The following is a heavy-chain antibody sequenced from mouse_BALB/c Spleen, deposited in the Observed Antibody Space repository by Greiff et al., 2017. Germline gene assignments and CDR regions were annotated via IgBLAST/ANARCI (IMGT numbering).Heavy chain of an antibody. J-gene: IGHJ2*01. CDR1: GYTFTDYN. D-gene: IGHD1-1*01. V-gene: IGHV1S29*02. CDR3: ARKGAYYYGSSYGYFDY. CDR2: IYPYNGGT. Sequence: VQLKESGPELVKPGASVKISCKASGYTFTDYNMHWVKQSHGKSLEWIGYIYPYNGGTGYNQKFKSKATLTVDNSSSTAYMELRSLTSEDSAVYYCARKGAYYYGSSYGYFDYWGQGTTLTVSS.